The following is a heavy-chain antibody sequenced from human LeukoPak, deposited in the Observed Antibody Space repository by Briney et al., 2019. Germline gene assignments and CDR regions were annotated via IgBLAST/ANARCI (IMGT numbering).Heavy chain of an antibody. J-gene: IGHJ5*02. CDR3: GRGGRRSAGTVTP. D-gene: IGHD6-13*01. V-gene: IGHV4-34*01. CDR2: INHSGNT. Sequence: SETLSLTCAVYGESFSGFYWSWIRQTPGKGLEWIGEINHSGNTNYNPSLKSRVTISADTSKNQFSLKVTSVTAADTAVYYCGRGGRRSAGTVTPWGQGTLVTVSS. CDR1: GESFSGFY.